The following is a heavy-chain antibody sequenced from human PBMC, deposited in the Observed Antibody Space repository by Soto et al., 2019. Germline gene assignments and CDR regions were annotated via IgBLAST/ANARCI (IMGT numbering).Heavy chain of an antibody. CDR3: ARDFGVQELDY. V-gene: IGHV3-7*01. D-gene: IGHD3-3*01. CDR1: GFTFSSFW. Sequence: EVQLVESGGDLVQPGGSLRLSCAASGFTFSSFWITWVRQAPGKGLEWVANINQDGSEKHYVDSVKGRFTLSRDNAENSVYLQMNSLRGDDTAVYYCARDFGVQELDYWGQGTLVTVSA. J-gene: IGHJ4*02. CDR2: INQDGSEK.